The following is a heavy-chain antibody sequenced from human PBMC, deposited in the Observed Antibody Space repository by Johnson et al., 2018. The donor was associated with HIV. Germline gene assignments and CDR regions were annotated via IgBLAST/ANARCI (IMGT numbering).Heavy chain of an antibody. Sequence: QEKLVESGGGVVQPGRSLRLSCAASGFTFSSHSMYWVRQAPGKGLEWVAVISYDGSNKYYADSVKGRFTISRDNSKNTLYLQMNSLRAEDTAVYYCARDKGIAARLGAFDIWGQGTMVTVSS. D-gene: IGHD6-6*01. CDR3: ARDKGIAARLGAFDI. V-gene: IGHV3-30*04. CDR2: ISYDGSNK. CDR1: GFTFSSHS. J-gene: IGHJ3*02.